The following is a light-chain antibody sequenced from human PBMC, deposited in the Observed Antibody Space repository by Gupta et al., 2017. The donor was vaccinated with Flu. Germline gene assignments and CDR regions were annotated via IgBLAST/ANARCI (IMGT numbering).Light chain of an antibody. V-gene: IGLV4-60*03. CDR2: IEGSGAY. CDR3: ETWGSDTYV. J-gene: IGLJ1*01. Sequence: QPVLTQSSSASTSLGSSVRLTCTLTNGHNTDIIAWHQQRPGKAPRFLMKIEGSGAYTKGSGVPDRFSGSTSGADRYLSISNVQSEDEGDYYCETWGSDTYVFGAGNKVTVL. CDR1: NGHNTDI.